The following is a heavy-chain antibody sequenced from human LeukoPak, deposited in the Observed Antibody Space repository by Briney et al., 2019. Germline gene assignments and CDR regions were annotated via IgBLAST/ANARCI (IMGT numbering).Heavy chain of an antibody. J-gene: IGHJ6*03. D-gene: IGHD2-2*01. CDR2: IWYDGSNK. Sequence: GGSLRLSCAASGFTFSSYGMHWVRQAPGKGLEWVAVIWYDGSNKYYADSVKGRFTLSRDNSKNTLFLQMNSLRPEDTAVYYCAKDQYQLLLSYYHMDVWGKGTTVTVSS. CDR3: AKDQYQLLLSYYHMDV. V-gene: IGHV3-30*02. CDR1: GFTFSSYG.